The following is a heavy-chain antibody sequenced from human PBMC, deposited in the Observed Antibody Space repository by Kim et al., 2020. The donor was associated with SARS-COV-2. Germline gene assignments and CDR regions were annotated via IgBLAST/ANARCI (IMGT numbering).Heavy chain of an antibody. Sequence: ASVKVSCKASGYTFTSYYMHWVRQAPGQGLEWMGIINPSGGSTSYAQKFQGRVTMTRDTSTSTVYMELSSLRSEDTAVYYCARESSVVVTLRGYYFDYSGQGTLVTVSS. V-gene: IGHV1-46*01. CDR3: ARESSVVVTLRGYYFDY. J-gene: IGHJ4*02. D-gene: IGHD2-21*02. CDR2: INPSGGST. CDR1: GYTFTSYY.